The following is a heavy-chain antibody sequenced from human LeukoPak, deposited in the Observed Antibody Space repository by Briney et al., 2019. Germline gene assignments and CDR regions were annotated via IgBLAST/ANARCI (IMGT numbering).Heavy chain of an antibody. CDR1: RGTFSSYA. J-gene: IGHJ5*02. CDR2: IIPIFGTA. D-gene: IGHD6-13*01. CDR3: ARVQQLVRGANWFDP. V-gene: IGHV1-69*05. Sequence: SVKVSCNASRGTFSSYAISWVRQAPGQGLEWMGGIIPIFGTANYAQKFQGRVTITTDESTSTAYMELSSLRSEDTAVYYCARVQQLVRGANWFDPWGQGTLVTVSS.